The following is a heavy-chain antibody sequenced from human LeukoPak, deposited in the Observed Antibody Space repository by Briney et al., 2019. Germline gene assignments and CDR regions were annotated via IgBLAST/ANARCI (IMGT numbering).Heavy chain of an antibody. CDR3: ARGDYYDRLDAFDI. V-gene: IGHV4-39*07. CDR1: GGSISSSSYY. Sequence: PSETLSLTCTASGGSISSSSYYWGWIRQPPGKGLEWIGEIYHSGSTNYNPSLKSRVTISVDKSKNQFSLKLSSVTAADTAVYYCARGDYYDRLDAFDIWGQGTMVTVSS. J-gene: IGHJ3*02. CDR2: IYHSGST. D-gene: IGHD3-22*01.